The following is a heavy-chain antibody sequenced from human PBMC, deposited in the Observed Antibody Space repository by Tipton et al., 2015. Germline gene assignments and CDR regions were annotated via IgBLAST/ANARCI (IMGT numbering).Heavy chain of an antibody. J-gene: IGHJ4*02. CDR3: ARAPSDYDIWSGTFDY. Sequence: SLTCTVSGASISRITYYWAWIRQPPGKGLEWIGSLYYSGSTYNPSLKSRVTISADKSKNQISLKLTSVTAADTAVYYCARAPSDYDIWSGTFDYWGQGTLVTVSS. D-gene: IGHD3-3*01. CDR2: LYYSGST. V-gene: IGHV4-39*01. CDR1: GASISRITYY.